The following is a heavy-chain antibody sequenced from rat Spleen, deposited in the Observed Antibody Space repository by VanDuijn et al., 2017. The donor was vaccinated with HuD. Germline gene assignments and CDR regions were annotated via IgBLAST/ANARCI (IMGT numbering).Heavy chain of an antibody. CDR2: INRDGGKS. CDR3: TTVRWGDY. J-gene: IGHJ2*01. CDR1: GFSFSDHY. V-gene: IGHV5-20*01. D-gene: IGHD5-1*01. Sequence: EVQLVESGGGLVQPGRSLKLSCAASGFSFSDHYMAWVRQAPTKGLEWVASINRDGGKSFYRDSVTGRFTISRDNVKRPLYLQMDSLRSEDTATYYCTTVRWGDYWGQGVMVTVSS.